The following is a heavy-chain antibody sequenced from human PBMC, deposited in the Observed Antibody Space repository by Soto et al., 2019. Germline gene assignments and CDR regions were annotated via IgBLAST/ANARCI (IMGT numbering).Heavy chain of an antibody. J-gene: IGHJ6*02. D-gene: IGHD3-10*01. CDR3: AREVTMFRGEYYYYGMDV. CDR2: IIPIFGTA. Sequence: GASVKVSCKASGGTFSSYAISWVRQAPGQGLEWMGGIIPIFGTANYAQKFQGRVTITADESTSTAYMELSSLRSEDTAVYYCAREVTMFRGEYYYYGMDVWGQGTTVTVSS. CDR1: GGTFSSYA. V-gene: IGHV1-69*13.